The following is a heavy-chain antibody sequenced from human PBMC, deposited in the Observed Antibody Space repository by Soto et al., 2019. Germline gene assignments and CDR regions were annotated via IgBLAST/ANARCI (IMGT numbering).Heavy chain of an antibody. V-gene: IGHV4-59*02. J-gene: IGHJ4*02. Sequence: QVHLQESGPGRVKPSETLSLTCSVSGGSVYDFYWNWLRQTPGKGLEWIGNIYNNGRTNYNPSLNNRVTISIDTSKNQFSLHLSSVTTADTAMYFCARGHGIYVRFDSWGQGTLVSVSS. CDR3: ARGHGIYVRFDS. CDR1: GGSVYDFY. CDR2: IYNNGRT. D-gene: IGHD3-10*02.